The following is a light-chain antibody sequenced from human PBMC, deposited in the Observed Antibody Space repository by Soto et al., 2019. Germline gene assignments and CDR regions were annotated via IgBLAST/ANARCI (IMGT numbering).Light chain of an antibody. J-gene: IGKJ1*01. V-gene: IGKV3-20*01. CDR3: QQYGRSPT. CDR1: QSIGTT. CDR2: GAS. Sequence: EIVMTQSPVTLSVSLGERATLSCRASQSIGTTLAWYLQKPGQAPRLLIYGASSRATGVPDRFTGSGSGTDFTLTISRLEPEDFAVYYCQQYGRSPTFGQGTKVDIK.